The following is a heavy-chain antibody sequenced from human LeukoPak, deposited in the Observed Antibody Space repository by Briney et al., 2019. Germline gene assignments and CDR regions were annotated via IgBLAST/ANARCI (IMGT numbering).Heavy chain of an antibody. V-gene: IGHV4-4*07. CDR1: GGSISSYY. D-gene: IGHD5-18*01. J-gene: IGHJ6*03. CDR3: ASDIQLWFANYYYYMDV. CDR2: IYTSGST. Sequence: SETLSLTCTVSGGSISSYYWSWIRQPAGKGLEWIGRIYTSGSTNYNPSLKSRVTMSVDTSENQFSLKLSSVTAADTAVYSCASDIQLWFANYYYYMDVWGKGTTVTVSS.